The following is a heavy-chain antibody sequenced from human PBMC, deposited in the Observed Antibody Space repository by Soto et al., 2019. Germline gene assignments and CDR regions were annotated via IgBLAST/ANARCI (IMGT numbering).Heavy chain of an antibody. D-gene: IGHD3-9*01. J-gene: IGHJ4*02. CDR3: ARAREDILTGYYPYFDY. V-gene: IGHV3-30-3*01. CDR1: GFTFSSYA. Sequence: AGGSLRLSCAASGFTFSSYAMHWVRQAPGKGLERVAVISYDGSNKYYADSVKGRFTISRDNSKKTLYLQMNSLRAEDTAVYYCARAREDILTGYYPYFDYWGQGTLVTVSS. CDR2: ISYDGSNK.